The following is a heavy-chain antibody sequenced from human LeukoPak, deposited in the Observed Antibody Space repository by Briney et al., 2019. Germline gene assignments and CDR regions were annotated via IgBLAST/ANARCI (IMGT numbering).Heavy chain of an antibody. Sequence: GESLTLSCAVSGLSFSSYAMSWVRQPPGKGLEWVSDISGSGGTTYYPAPEKGRYTISRDSSKNTLYLQMNSLRAEATAVYYFAEGRGHYDFWSGYYSSWFDPWGQGTLVTVSS. CDR3: AEGRGHYDFWSGYYSSWFDP. V-gene: IGHV3-23*01. D-gene: IGHD3-3*01. CDR2: ISGSGGTT. CDR1: GLSFSSYA. J-gene: IGHJ5*02.